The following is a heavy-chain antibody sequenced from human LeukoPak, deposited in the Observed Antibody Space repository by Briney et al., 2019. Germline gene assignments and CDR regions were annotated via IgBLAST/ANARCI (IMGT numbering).Heavy chain of an antibody. V-gene: IGHV1-69*05. CDR1: GGTFSSYA. CDR2: IIPIFSTA. CDR3: ARGGYYDSSGYSSFDY. J-gene: IGHJ4*02. D-gene: IGHD3-22*01. Sequence: SVKVSCKASGGTFSSYAISWVRQAPGQGLEWMGRIIPIFSTANYAQKFQGRVTITTDESTSTAYMELSSLRSEDTAVYYCARGGYYDSSGYSSFDYWGQGTLVSVSS.